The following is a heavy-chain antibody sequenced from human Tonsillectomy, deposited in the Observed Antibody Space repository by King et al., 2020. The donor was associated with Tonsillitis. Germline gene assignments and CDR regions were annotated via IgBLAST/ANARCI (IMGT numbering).Heavy chain of an antibody. D-gene: IGHD6-13*01. V-gene: IGHV3-7*03. CDR2: IKHDGSEK. J-gene: IGHJ4*02. CDR3: ARSDGSSWFSY. Sequence: VQLVESGGGLVQPGGSLRLSCAASGFTFSSHWMSWVRQAPGKGLEWVANIKHDGSEKYYVDSVKGRFTISRDNAKNSLYLQMNSLRVEDTAVYYCARSDGSSWFSYWGQGTLVTVSS. CDR1: GFTFSSHW.